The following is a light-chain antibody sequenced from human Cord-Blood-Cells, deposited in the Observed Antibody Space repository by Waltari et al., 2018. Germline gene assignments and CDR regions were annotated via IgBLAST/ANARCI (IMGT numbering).Light chain of an antibody. CDR1: QSISSW. J-gene: IGKJ2*01. V-gene: IGKV1-5*01. CDR3: QQYKSYSPYT. CDR2: DAS. Sequence: GDSVTSTCRASQSISSWLAWYQQKPGKAPKILIYDASSWESGVPSRFSGSGSGTEFTLTISSLQPDDFATYYCQQYKSYSPYTFGQGTKLEIK.